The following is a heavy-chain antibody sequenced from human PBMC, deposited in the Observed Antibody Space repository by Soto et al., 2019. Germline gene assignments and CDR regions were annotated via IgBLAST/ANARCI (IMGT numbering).Heavy chain of an antibody. Sequence: QVQLVQSGAEVKKPGSSVKVSCKASGGTFSSYAISWVRQAPGQGLEWMGGIIPIFGTANYAQKFQGRVTITAAESTSTAYRELSSLRSEDTAVYYCARGGSYYADYYYYGMDVWGQGTTVTVSS. J-gene: IGHJ6*02. CDR3: ARGGSYYADYYYYGMDV. CDR2: IIPIFGTA. D-gene: IGHD1-26*01. CDR1: GGTFSSYA. V-gene: IGHV1-69*12.